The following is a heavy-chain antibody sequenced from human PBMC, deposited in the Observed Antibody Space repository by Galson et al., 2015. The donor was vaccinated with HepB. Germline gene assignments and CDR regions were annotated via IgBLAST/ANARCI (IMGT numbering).Heavy chain of an antibody. CDR3: ARVSSGGSCYTCYYFDY. CDR1: GGTFSTYA. V-gene: IGHV1-69*13. D-gene: IGHD2-15*01. Sequence: SVKVSCKASGGTFSTYAISWVRQAPGQGLEWMGGIIPIFGAPNYAQKSQGRLTITEAESTSTAYMELSRLRSDDTAVYYCARVSSGGSCYTCYYFDYWGQGSLVTVSS. J-gene: IGHJ4*02. CDR2: IIPIFGAP.